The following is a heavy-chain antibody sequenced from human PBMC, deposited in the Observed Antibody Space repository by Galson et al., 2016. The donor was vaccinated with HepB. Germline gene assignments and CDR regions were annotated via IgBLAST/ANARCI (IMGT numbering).Heavy chain of an antibody. D-gene: IGHD2/OR15-2a*01. J-gene: IGHJ1*01. CDR2: IYSNGNT. V-gene: IGHV3-53*01. Sequence: GSLRLSCAVSGFTVSNNHMSWVRQAPGKGLEWVSVIYSNGNTYYADSVKGRFSISPEKTKNTLYLQMNSLRAEDTAVYYCARGGNMAFQHWGQGTLVTVSS. CDR1: GFTVSNNH. CDR3: ARGGNMAFQH.